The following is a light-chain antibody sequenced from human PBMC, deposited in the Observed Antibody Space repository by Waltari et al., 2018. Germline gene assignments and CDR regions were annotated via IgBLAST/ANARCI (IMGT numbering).Light chain of an antibody. Sequence: QSALSQPASVSGSPGQSITISCTGASSDVGGHDYVSWYQQHPGKAPKLIFRDVNNRPSGFSNRFSGSKSGNTASLTISGLQAEDEADYYCSSYSTSSSLILFGEGTKVTVL. CDR1: SSDVGGHDY. J-gene: IGLJ2*01. V-gene: IGLV2-14*03. CDR3: SSYSTSSSLIL. CDR2: DVN.